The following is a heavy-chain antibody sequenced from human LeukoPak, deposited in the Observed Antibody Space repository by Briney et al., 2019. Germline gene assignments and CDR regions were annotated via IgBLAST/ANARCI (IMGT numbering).Heavy chain of an antibody. Sequence: ASVKVSCKASGYTFTGYYMHWVRQAPGQGLEWMGWINPNSGGTNYAQKFQGRVTMTRDTSISTAYMELSRLRSDDTAVYYCARVLGTMFRGVIRGFDPWGQGTLVTVSS. CDR2: INPNSGGT. D-gene: IGHD3-10*01. CDR1: GYTFTGYY. CDR3: ARVLGTMFRGVIRGFDP. V-gene: IGHV1-2*02. J-gene: IGHJ5*02.